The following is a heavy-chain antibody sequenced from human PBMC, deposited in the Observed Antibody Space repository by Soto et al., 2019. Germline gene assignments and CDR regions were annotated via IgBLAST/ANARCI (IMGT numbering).Heavy chain of an antibody. CDR2: ISYDGSNK. J-gene: IGHJ4*02. V-gene: IGHV3-30*18. CDR3: AKTPWRHDILTCVDY. D-gene: IGHD3-9*01. CDR1: GFTFSSYG. Sequence: VGSLRLSCAASGFTFSSYGMHWVRQAPGKGLEWVAVISYDGSNKYYADSVKGRFTISRDNSKNTLYLQMNSLRAEDTAVYYCAKTPWRHDILTCVDYWGQGTLVNVSS.